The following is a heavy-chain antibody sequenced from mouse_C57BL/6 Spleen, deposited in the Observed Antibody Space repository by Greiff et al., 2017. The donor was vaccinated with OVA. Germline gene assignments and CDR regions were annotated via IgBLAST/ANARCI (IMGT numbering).Heavy chain of an antibody. CDR3: ARSDYYCGRDCDIDD. Sequence: QVQLQQSGAELVKPGASVKISCKASGYAFSSYWMNWVKQRPGKGLEWIGQIYPGDGETNYNGKFKGKATLTADTSSSTAYMQLSSLTSEDSAVYYCARSDYYCGRDCDIDDWGKGTTVTVSS. V-gene: IGHV1-80*01. CDR1: GYAFSSYW. CDR2: IYPGDGET. J-gene: IGHJ1*03. D-gene: IGHD1-1*01.